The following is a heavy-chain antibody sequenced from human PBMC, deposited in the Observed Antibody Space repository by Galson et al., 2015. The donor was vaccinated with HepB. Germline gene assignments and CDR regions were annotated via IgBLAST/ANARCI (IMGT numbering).Heavy chain of an antibody. CDR1: GFTFSSYD. D-gene: IGHD4-17*01. J-gene: IGHJ3*02. V-gene: IGHV3-13*01. CDR3: ARGLDGDSEDAFDI. Sequence: SLRLSCAASGFTFSSYDMHWVRQATGKGLEWVSAIGTAGDAYYPGSVKGRFTISRENAKNSLYLQMNSLRAGDTAVYYCARGLDGDSEDAFDIWGQGTMVTVSS. CDR2: IGTAGDA.